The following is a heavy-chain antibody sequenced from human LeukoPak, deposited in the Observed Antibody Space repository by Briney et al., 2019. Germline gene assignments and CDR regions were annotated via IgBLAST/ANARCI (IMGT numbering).Heavy chain of an antibody. J-gene: IGHJ4*02. Sequence: SETLSLTCAVSGGSISSGGYYWSWIRQHPGKGLEWIGYIYYSGSTYYNPSLKSRVTISVDTSKNQFSLKLSSVTAADTAVYYCASYYPEYGSDYWGQGTLVTVSS. CDR3: ASYYPEYGSDY. V-gene: IGHV4-31*11. CDR2: IYYSGST. CDR1: GGSISSGGYY. D-gene: IGHD2/OR15-2a*01.